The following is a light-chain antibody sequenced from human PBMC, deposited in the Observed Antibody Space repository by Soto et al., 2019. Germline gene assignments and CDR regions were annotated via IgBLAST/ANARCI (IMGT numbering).Light chain of an antibody. J-gene: IGLJ3*02. V-gene: IGLV1-51*02. CDR1: SSNIGNNY. Sequence: QSVLTQPPSVSAAPGQKVTISCSGSSSNIGNNYVSWYQQLPGTAPKLLIYENNKRPSGIPDRFSGSKSGTSATLGITGLQTGDEADDYCGTWDSSLSAGVFGGGTEVTVL. CDR2: ENN. CDR3: GTWDSSLSAGV.